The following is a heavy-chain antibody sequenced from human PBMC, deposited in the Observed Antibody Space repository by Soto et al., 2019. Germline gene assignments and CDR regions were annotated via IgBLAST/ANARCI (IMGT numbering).Heavy chain of an antibody. CDR2: IDDYGST. J-gene: IGHJ3*01. V-gene: IGHV4-59*01. CDR3: AGYVDGPSGFDF. Sequence: QVQLQESGPGLVKPSETLSLTCTVSGGSISGYYWSWIRQPPGKRLEWIGYIDDYGSTNYNPSLMCRVTISVDTSQKQFSRSLGCVTGADSAIYYVAGYVDGPSGFDFWGQGTMVTVSS. CDR1: GGSISGYY. D-gene: IGHD3-9*01.